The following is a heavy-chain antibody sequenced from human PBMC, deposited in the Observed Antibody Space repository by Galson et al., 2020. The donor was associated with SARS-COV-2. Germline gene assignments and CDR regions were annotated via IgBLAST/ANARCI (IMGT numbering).Heavy chain of an antibody. D-gene: IGHD3-3*01. Sequence: KMSGPTLVKPTETLTLTCTVSAFSLSDPRMGVSWIRQPPGKALEWLAHIFSNDKKSYRTSLKSRLTISKDTSKSQVVLTMTNMDPVDTATYFCERSNIVRFFEWSDGLVDGVDVWGQGTTVTVFS. CDR3: ERSNIVRFFEWSDGLVDGVDV. CDR1: AFSLSDPRMG. CDR2: IFSNDKK. J-gene: IGHJ6*02. V-gene: IGHV2-26*01.